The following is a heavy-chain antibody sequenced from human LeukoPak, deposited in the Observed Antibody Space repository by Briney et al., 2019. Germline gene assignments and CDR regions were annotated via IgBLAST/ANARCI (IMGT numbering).Heavy chain of an antibody. CDR2: IKQAGSEK. CDR3: ARMWFPDAFDI. CDR1: GVNFSSYW. D-gene: IGHD2-21*01. J-gene: IGHJ3*02. V-gene: IGHV3-7*01. Sequence: GGSLRLSCAVSGVNFSSYWMTWVRQAPGKGLEWVANIKQAGSEKYYVDSVKGRFTISRDNARNSLFLQMNSLRAEDTAVYYCARMWFPDAFDIWGQGTMVTVSS.